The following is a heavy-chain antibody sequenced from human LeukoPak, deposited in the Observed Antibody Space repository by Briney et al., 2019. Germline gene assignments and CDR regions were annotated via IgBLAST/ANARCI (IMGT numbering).Heavy chain of an antibody. Sequence: SETLSLTCAVYGGSFSGCYWSWIRQPPGKGLEWIGEINHSGSTNYNPSLKSRVTISVDTSKNQFSLKLSSVTAADTAVYYCAGVATVTTGVDYWGQGTLVTVSS. J-gene: IGHJ4*02. CDR3: AGVATVTTGVDY. V-gene: IGHV4-34*01. D-gene: IGHD4-17*01. CDR1: GGSFSGCY. CDR2: INHSGST.